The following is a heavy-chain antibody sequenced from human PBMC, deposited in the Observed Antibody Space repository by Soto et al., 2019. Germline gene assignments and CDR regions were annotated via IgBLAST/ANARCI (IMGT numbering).Heavy chain of an antibody. J-gene: IGHJ6*03. Sequence: SQTLSLTCAISGDSVSSNSAAWNWIRQSPSRGLEWLGRTYYRSKWYNDYAVSVKSRITINPDTSKNQFSLQLNSVTPEDTAVYYCARDSDHPPESLRFLEWLPNSYYYYYYMDVWGKGTTVTVSS. CDR2: TYYRSKWYN. V-gene: IGHV6-1*01. CDR3: ARDSDHPPESLRFLEWLPNSYYYYYYMDV. CDR1: GDSVSSNSAA. D-gene: IGHD3-3*01.